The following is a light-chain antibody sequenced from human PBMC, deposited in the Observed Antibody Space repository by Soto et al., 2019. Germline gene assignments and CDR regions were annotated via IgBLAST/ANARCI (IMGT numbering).Light chain of an antibody. Sequence: QSVLTQPPSASGSPGQSVTISCTGTSRYVGGYNYVSWFQQHPGKAPKLMIYEVSKRPSGVPDRFSGSKSGNTASLTVSGLQAEDEADYYCNSYAGSNNYVLGTGTKVTVL. J-gene: IGLJ1*01. V-gene: IGLV2-8*01. CDR2: EVS. CDR3: NSYAGSNNYV. CDR1: SRYVGGYNY.